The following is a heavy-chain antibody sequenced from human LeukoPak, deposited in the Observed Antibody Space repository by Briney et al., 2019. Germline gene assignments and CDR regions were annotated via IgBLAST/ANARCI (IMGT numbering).Heavy chain of an antibody. J-gene: IGHJ5*02. D-gene: IGHD1-14*01. V-gene: IGHV4-34*01. Sequence: SETLSLTCAVYGGSFSGYYWSWIRQPPGKGLEWIGEINHSGSTNYNPSLKSRVIISVDTSKNQFSLKLSSVTAADTAVYYCARHPITPTWVVWFDPWGQGTLVTVSP. CDR2: INHSGST. CDR3: ARHPITPTWVVWFDP. CDR1: GGSFSGYY.